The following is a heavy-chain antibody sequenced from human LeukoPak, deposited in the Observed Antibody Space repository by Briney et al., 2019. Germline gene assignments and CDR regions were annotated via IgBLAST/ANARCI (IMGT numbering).Heavy chain of an antibody. CDR2: IYYSGST. V-gene: IGHV4-39*07. J-gene: IGHJ4*02. CDR1: GGSISSSSYY. CDR3: ARAIKEQLESYDY. D-gene: IGHD6-6*01. Sequence: SETLSLTCTVSGGSISSSSYYWGWIRQPPGKGLERLGSIYYSGSTYYNPSLKSRVTISVDTSKNQFSLKLSSVTAADTAVYYCARAIKEQLESYDYWGQGTLVTVSS.